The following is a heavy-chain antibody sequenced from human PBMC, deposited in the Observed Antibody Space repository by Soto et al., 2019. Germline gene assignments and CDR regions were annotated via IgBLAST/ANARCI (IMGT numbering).Heavy chain of an antibody. CDR2: ISWDGGST. CDR1: GFTVDDYT. CDR3: AKAPYNWNYVDY. Sequence: GGSLRLSCAASGFTVDDYTMHWVRQAPGKGLEWVSLISWDGGSTYYADSVKGRFTISRDNSKNSLYLQMNSLRTEDNALYYCAKAPYNWNYVDYWGQGTLVTVSS. D-gene: IGHD1-20*01. V-gene: IGHV3-43*01. J-gene: IGHJ4*02.